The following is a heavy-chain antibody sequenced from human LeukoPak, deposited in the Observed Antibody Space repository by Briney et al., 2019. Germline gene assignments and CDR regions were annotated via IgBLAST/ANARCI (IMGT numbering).Heavy chain of an antibody. CDR1: GFTFSNAW. D-gene: IGHD3-10*01. CDR2: IKSKIDGGTT. V-gene: IGHV3-15*01. Sequence: GGSLRLSCAASGFTFSNAWMSWVRQAPGKGLEWVDRIKSKIDGGTTDYATPVKGRFTISRDDSKNTLYLQMNSLKSEDTAVYYCTTDPRYYYGSGSPSPRIDFWGQGTLVTVSS. J-gene: IGHJ4*02. CDR3: TTDPRYYYGSGSPSPRIDF.